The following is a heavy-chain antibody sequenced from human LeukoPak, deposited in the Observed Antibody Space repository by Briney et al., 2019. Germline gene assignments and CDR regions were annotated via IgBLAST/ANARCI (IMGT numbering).Heavy chain of an antibody. J-gene: IGHJ4*02. CDR1: GYTFAGYY. Sequence: ASVKVSCKASGYTFAGYYMHWVRQAPAQGLEWMGWINPNSCGTNYAQKFQGRVTMTRDTSISTAYMELSRLRSDDTAVYYCAREINSSGYYDSPYFDYWGQGTLVTVSS. D-gene: IGHD3-22*01. CDR3: AREINSSGYYDSPYFDY. CDR2: INPNSCGT. V-gene: IGHV1-2*02.